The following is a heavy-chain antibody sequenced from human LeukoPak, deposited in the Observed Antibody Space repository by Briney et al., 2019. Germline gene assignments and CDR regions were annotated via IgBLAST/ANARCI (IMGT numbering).Heavy chain of an antibody. D-gene: IGHD3-3*01. CDR3: ASNREWSTPEAYYGMDV. J-gene: IGHJ6*02. CDR1: GGSISNSYYY. Sequence: SETLSLTCTVSGGSISNSYYYWGWTRQPPGEALEWIGSIYYSGTTYYKPSLKSRVTISVDTSKNQFSLRLSSVTAADTAVYYCASNREWSTPEAYYGMDVWGQGTTVTVSS. V-gene: IGHV4-39*01. CDR2: IYYSGTT.